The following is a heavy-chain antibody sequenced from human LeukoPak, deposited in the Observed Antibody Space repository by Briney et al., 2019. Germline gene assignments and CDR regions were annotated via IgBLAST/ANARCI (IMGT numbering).Heavy chain of an antibody. Sequence: GGSLRLSCAASGFTFSSYAVSWVRQAPGRGLECISSISGSGETTYYADSVKGRFTSSRDNSKKTVYLQMDSLRADDTALYYCAKEQGWFGECSTYWGQGTLVTVSS. CDR1: GFTFSSYA. CDR2: ISGSGETT. J-gene: IGHJ4*02. V-gene: IGHV3-23*01. CDR3: AKEQGWFGECSTY. D-gene: IGHD3-10*01.